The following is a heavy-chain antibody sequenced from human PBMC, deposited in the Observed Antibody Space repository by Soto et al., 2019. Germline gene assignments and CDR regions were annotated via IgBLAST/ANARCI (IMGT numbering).Heavy chain of an antibody. CDR1: GYSFTSYG. CDR3: ARCRTKHIRSSLAHNRFDP. J-gene: IGHJ5*02. CDR2: ISAYNGNT. V-gene: IGHV1-18*01. D-gene: IGHD6-6*01. Sequence: XSGKVSCKASGYSFTSYGISWVRHAPGQGLEWMGWISAYNGNTNYAQKLQGRVTMTTDTSTSTAYMELRSLRSDDTAVYYCARCRTKHIRSSLAHNRFDPWSQGPLVTVSS.